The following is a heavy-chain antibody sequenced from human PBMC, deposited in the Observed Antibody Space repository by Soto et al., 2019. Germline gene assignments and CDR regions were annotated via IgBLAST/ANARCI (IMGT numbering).Heavy chain of an antibody. CDR1: GGTINNYA. Sequence: ASEKVSCTTSGGTINNYAVSWVRQAPGQGHEWMGGLIPMLGIPNYAQKFQGRVSITADASTSTAYMELTSLRSEGTAMYFCAGGGIVRCPYHYLAERGKGALVTVT. D-gene: IGHD1-1*01. V-gene: IGHV1-69*13. J-gene: IGHJ4*02. CDR2: LIPMLGIP. CDR3: AGGGIVRCPYHYLAE.